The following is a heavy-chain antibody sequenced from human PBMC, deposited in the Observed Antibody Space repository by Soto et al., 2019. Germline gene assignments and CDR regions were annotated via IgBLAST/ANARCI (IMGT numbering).Heavy chain of an antibody. CDR2: IYYSGTT. Sequence: SETLSLTCTVSGGSISSNSYYWAWIRQPPGKGLEWIGNIYYSGTTYYSPSFQGQVTISADKSISTAYLQWSSLKASDTAMYYCARAPRSYYYNDMDVWGRGTTVTVSS. J-gene: IGHJ6*02. CDR3: ARAPRSYYYNDMDV. CDR1: GGSISSNSYY. V-gene: IGHV4-39*07.